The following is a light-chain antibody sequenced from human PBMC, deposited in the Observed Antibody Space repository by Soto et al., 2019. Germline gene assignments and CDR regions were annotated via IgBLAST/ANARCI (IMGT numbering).Light chain of an antibody. Sequence: EIVLTQSPGTLSLSPGERATLSCRASQSVNSNFLAWYQQKPGQAPRLLIYGASTRAAGVPDRFSGSGSGTDFPLTITRLEPEDFAMYYCQQYGRSPLMYTFGQGTKLGF. V-gene: IGKV3-20*01. J-gene: IGKJ2*01. CDR2: GAS. CDR1: QSVNSNF. CDR3: QQYGRSPLMYT.